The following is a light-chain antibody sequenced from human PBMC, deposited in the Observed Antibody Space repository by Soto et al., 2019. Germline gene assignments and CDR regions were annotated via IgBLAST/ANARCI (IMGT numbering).Light chain of an antibody. J-gene: IGLJ1*01. CDR2: EVI. CDR3: DSYTSSRTRV. Sequence: QSALTQPASVSGSPGQSITISCTGTSSDVGGYNYVSWYQQHPGKAPKLMIYEVINRPSGVSNRFSGSKSGNTASLTISGLQAEDEADYYCDSYTSSRTRVFGTGTKLTV. V-gene: IGLV2-14*01. CDR1: SSDVGGYNY.